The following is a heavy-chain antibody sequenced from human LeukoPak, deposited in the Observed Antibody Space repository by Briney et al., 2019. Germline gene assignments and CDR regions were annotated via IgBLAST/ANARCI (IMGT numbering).Heavy chain of an antibody. V-gene: IGHV5-51*01. CDR3: ARSPVYYYDTSGYSNWFDP. Sequence: GESLKISCKGSGYSFTSYWIGWVRQMPGKGLEWMGIIYPGDSHTRYSPSFQGQVTISADQAIRTAYLQWSSLKASDTAMYYCARSPVYYYDTSGYSNWFDPWGQGTLVTVSS. J-gene: IGHJ5*02. CDR2: IYPGDSHT. D-gene: IGHD3-22*01. CDR1: GYSFTSYW.